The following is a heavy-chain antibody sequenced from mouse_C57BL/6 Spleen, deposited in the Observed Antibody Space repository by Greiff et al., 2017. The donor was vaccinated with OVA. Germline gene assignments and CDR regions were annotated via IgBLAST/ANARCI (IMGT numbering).Heavy chain of an antibody. V-gene: IGHV5-9-1*02. D-gene: IGHD4-1*01. CDR3: TRTGAAWFAY. Sequence: EVQLVESGEGLVKPGGSLKLSCAASGFTFSSYAMPWVRQTPEKRLEWVAYISSGGDYIYYADTVKGRFTISRDNARNTLYLQMSSLKSEDTAMYYCTRTGAAWFAYWGQGTLLTVSA. CDR2: ISSGGDYI. J-gene: IGHJ3*01. CDR1: GFTFSSYA.